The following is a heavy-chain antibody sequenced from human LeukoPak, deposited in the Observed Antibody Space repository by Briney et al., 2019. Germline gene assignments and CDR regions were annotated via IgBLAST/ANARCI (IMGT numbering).Heavy chain of an antibody. D-gene: IGHD2-2*01. CDR3: AKDGGSTSVFVYYYGMDV. CDR1: GFTFSSYA. J-gene: IGHJ6*02. Sequence: GGSLRLSCAASGFTFSSYAMSWVRRAPGKGLEWVSAISGSGGSTYYADSVKGRFTISRDNSKNTLYLQMNSLRAEDTAVYYCAKDGGSTSVFVYYYGMDVWGQGTTVTVSS. CDR2: ISGSGGST. V-gene: IGHV3-23*01.